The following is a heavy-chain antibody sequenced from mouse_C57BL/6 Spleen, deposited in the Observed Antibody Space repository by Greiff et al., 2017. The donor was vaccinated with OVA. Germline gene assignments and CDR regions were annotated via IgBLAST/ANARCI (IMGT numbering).Heavy chain of an antibody. CDR3: TLYSSAFPFAY. J-gene: IGHJ3*01. D-gene: IGHD1-1*01. CDR1: GFTFSDAW. V-gene: IGHV6-6*01. CDR2: IRNKANNHAT. Sequence: DVMLVESGGGLVQPGGSMKLSCAASGFTFSDAWMDWVRQSPEKGLEWVAEIRNKANNHATYYAESVKGRFTISRDDSKSRVYLQLNSLRAEDSGIYYCTLYSSAFPFAYWGQGTLVTVSA.